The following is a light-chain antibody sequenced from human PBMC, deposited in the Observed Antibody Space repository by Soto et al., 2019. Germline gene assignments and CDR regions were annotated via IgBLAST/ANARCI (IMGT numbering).Light chain of an antibody. CDR1: SSNIGSNT. CDR3: AAWDDSLNGHVV. CDR2: SNN. J-gene: IGLJ2*01. Sequence: QSVLTQPPSASGTPGQRVNISCSGSSSNIGSNTVNWYQQLAGTAPKLLIYSNNQRASGVPDLFSGSKSGTSASLAISGLQSEHEADYYCAAWDDSLNGHVVFGGGTKVTVL. V-gene: IGLV1-44*01.